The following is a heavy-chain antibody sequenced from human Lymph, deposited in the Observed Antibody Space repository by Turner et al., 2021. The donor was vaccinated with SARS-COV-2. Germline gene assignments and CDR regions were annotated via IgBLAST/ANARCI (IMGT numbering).Heavy chain of an antibody. D-gene: IGHD6-13*01. CDR2: IWYDGSNK. Sequence: QVQLVESGGGVVQPGRSLRLSCAASGFTFSSYGMHWVRQAPGKGLGWVAVIWYDGSNKYYADSVKGRFTISRDNSKNTLYLQMNRLRAEDTAVYYCAREESSNGMDVWGQGTTVTVSS. V-gene: IGHV3-33*01. CDR1: GFTFSSYG. J-gene: IGHJ6*02. CDR3: AREESSNGMDV.